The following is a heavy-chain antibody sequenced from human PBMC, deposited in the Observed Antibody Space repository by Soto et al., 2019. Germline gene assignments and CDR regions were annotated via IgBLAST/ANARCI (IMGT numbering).Heavy chain of an antibody. CDR1: GYSFTTYW. V-gene: IGHV5-51*01. CDR3: ARHYYYYDSSGYSDY. Sequence: PGESLKISCKGSGYSFTTYWIGWVRQMPGKGLEWMGIIYPGDSDTRYSPSFQGQVTISADKSISTAYLQWSSLKASDTAMYYCARHYYYYDSSGYSDYWGQGTLVTVSS. D-gene: IGHD3-22*01. CDR2: IYPGDSDT. J-gene: IGHJ4*02.